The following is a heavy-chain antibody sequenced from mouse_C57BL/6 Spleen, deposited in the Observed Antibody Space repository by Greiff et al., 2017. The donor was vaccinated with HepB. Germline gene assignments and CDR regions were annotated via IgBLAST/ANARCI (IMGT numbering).Heavy chain of an antibody. CDR3: ARGGSVDY. J-gene: IGHJ2*01. CDR1: GYTFTDYY. V-gene: IGHV1-26*01. CDR2: INPNNGGT. Sequence: EVKLQQSGPELVKPGASVKISCKASGYTFTDYYMNWVKQSHGKSLEWIGDINPNNGGTSYNQKFKGKATLTVDKSSSTAYMELRSLTSEDSAVYYCARGGSVDYWGQGTTLTVSS.